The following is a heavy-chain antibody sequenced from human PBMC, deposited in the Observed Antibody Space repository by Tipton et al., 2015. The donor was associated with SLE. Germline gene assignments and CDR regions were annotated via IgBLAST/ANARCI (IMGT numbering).Heavy chain of an antibody. CDR2: IYYSGST. V-gene: IGHV4-59*11. D-gene: IGHD6-19*01. J-gene: IGHJ4*02. CDR3: ARGNGWYDWY. CDR1: GGSISSHY. Sequence: LRLSCTVSGGSISSHYWSWIRQPPGKGLEWIGYIYYSGSTNYNPSLKSRVTISVDTSKNQFSLKLSSVTAADTAVYYCARGNGWYDWYWGQGTLVTVSS.